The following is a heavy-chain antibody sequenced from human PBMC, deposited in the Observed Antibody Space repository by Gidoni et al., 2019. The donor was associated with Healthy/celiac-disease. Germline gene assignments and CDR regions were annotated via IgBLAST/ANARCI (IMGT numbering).Heavy chain of an antibody. V-gene: IGHV3-9*01. CDR2: ISWNSGSI. D-gene: IGHD1-26*01. Sequence: EVQLVESGGGLVQPGRSLRLSCAASGFTFDDYAMHWVRQAPGKGLEWVSGISWNSGSIGYADSVKGRFTISRDNAKNSLYLQMNSLRAEDTALYYCAKGSGNTPHLLDVWGQGTTVTVSS. CDR3: AKGSGNTPHLLDV. J-gene: IGHJ6*02. CDR1: GFTFDDYA.